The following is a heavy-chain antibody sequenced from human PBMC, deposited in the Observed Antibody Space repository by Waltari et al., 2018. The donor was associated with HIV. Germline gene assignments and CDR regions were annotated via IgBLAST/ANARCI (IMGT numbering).Heavy chain of an antibody. Sequence: QVQLVQSGAEVKKPGASVKVSCKAFGYTFTNYYIHWVRQAPAHGLEWMGLINPSGVSTSYAQKFQGRGTMTRDTSTSTVYMELSSLRSEDTAVYYCARGPQYYFGSGSYGYFDLWGRGTLVTVSS. CDR3: ARGPQYYFGSGSYGYFDL. D-gene: IGHD3-10*01. V-gene: IGHV1-46*01. J-gene: IGHJ2*01. CDR2: INPSGVST. CDR1: GYTFTNYY.